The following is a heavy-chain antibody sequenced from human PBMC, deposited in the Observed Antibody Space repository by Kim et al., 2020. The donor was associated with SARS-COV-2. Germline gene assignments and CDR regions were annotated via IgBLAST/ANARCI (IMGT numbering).Heavy chain of an antibody. J-gene: IGHJ4*02. V-gene: IGHV3-23*03. CDR3: AKDGELLWSGELSSGFDY. CDR1: GFTFSSYA. Sequence: GGSLRLSCAASGFTFSSYAMSWVRQAPGKGLEWVSVIYSGGSSTYYADSVKGRFTISRDNSKNTLYLQMNSLRAEDTAVYYCAKDGELLWSGELSSGFDYWGQGTLVTVSS. CDR2: IYSGGSST. D-gene: IGHD3-10*01.